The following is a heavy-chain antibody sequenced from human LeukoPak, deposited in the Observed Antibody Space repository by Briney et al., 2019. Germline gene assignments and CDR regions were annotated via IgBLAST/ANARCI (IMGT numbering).Heavy chain of an antibody. V-gene: IGHV1-69*06. CDR1: GGTFSSYA. CDR2: IIPMFGTA. CDR3: ACQIEVGATHRGFYYYMDV. Sequence: GASVKVSCKASGGTFSSYAISRVRHAPGQGIEWMEGIIPMFGTANYAQKIQGRVTITADKSTSTAYMELSSLRSEDTAVYYCACQIEVGATHRGFYYYMDVWGKGTTVTVSS. D-gene: IGHD1-26*01. J-gene: IGHJ6*03.